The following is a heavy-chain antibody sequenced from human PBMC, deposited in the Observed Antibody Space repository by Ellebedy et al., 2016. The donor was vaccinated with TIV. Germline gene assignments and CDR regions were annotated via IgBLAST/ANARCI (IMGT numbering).Heavy chain of an antibody. D-gene: IGHD6-13*01. J-gene: IGHJ5*02. V-gene: IGHV1-2*02. CDR2: INCNSGGT. CDR3: ARTRNGIAAAGSNWFEP. Sequence: AASVKVSCKASGYTFTGYYMHWVRQDPGQGLEWMGWINCNSGGTYYAQKFQGRVTMTRDTSISTAYMDLSRLRSDDTAVYYCARTRNGIAAAGSNWFEPWGQGTPVTVSS. CDR1: GYTFTGYY.